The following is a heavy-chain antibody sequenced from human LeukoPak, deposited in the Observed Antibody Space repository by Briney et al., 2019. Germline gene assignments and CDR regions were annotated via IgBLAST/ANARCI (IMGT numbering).Heavy chain of an antibody. CDR1: GFTFSSYS. D-gene: IGHD5-12*01. CDR2: ISSSSSYI. Sequence: GGSLRLSCAASGFTFSSYSMNWVRQAPGKGLEWVSSISSSSSYIYYADSVKGRFTISRDNAKNSLYLQMNCLRAEDTAVYYCARGGYSGYDYGFDYWGQGTLVTVSS. J-gene: IGHJ4*02. CDR3: ARGGYSGYDYGFDY. V-gene: IGHV3-21*01.